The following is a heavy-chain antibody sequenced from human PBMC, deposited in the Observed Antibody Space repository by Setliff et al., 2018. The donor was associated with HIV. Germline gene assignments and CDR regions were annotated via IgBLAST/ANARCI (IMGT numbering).Heavy chain of an antibody. J-gene: IGHJ4*02. D-gene: IGHD1-7*01. CDR2: IYYSGNT. CDR1: GGSINSGDYY. Sequence: SETLSLTCTVSGGSINSGDYYWSWIRQHPGKGLEWIGYIYYSGNTYYNPSLKSRLTISVDTFKNQFSLKLSSVTAADTAVYYCTRASWHYEIDYWGQGTLVTVSS. CDR3: TRASWHYEIDY. V-gene: IGHV4-31*03.